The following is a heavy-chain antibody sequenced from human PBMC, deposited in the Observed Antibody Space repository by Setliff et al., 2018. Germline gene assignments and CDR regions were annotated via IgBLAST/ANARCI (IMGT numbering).Heavy chain of an antibody. CDR3: ARDDGRAAVAEWFFDS. CDR1: GYPFISYG. CDR2: MSS. Sequence: GASVKVSCKASGYPFISYGINWVRQAPGQGLEWMGWMSSYAQKFQGRVTMTTDTPTSTAYMELSSLRYEDTAVYYCARDDGRAAVAEWFFDSWGQGSLVTVSS. V-gene: IGHV1-18*01. J-gene: IGHJ4*02. D-gene: IGHD3-3*01.